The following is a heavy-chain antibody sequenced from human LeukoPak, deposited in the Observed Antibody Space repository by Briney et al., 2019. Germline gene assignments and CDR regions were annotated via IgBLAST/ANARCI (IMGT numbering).Heavy chain of an antibody. Sequence: ASVKVSCKASGYTFTSYGISWVRQAPGQGLEWMGWISAYNGNTNYAQKLQGRVTMTTDTSTSTAYMELRSLRSDDTAVYYCARGGLDVDTAMGYYFDYWGQGTLVTASS. CDR1: GYTFTSYG. CDR2: ISAYNGNT. J-gene: IGHJ4*02. D-gene: IGHD5-18*01. V-gene: IGHV1-18*01. CDR3: ARGGLDVDTAMGYYFDY.